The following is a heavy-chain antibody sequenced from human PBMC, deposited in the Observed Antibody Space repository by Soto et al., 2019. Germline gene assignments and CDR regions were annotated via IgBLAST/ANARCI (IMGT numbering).Heavy chain of an antibody. Sequence: QVQLVKSGAEVKKPGASVKVSCKASGYTFTSYAMHWVRQAPGQRPEWMGWINAGNGNTKFSQRFQGRVTITRDTSANIAYMELSSLTSEDTAVYYCARAGFCSTTSCSDAFDIWGQGTMVTVSS. CDR3: ARAGFCSTTSCSDAFDI. V-gene: IGHV1-3*01. J-gene: IGHJ3*02. CDR2: INAGNGNT. D-gene: IGHD2-2*01. CDR1: GYTFTSYA.